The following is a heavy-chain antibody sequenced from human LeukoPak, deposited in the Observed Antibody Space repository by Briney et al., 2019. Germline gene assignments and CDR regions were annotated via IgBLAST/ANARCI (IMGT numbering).Heavy chain of an antibody. J-gene: IGHJ6*02. V-gene: IGHV4-34*01. D-gene: IGHD6-19*01. Sequence: PSETLPLTCAVYGGSFSGYYWSWIRQPPGKGLEWIGEINHSGSTNYNPSLKSRVTISVDTSKNQFSLKLSSVTAADTAVYYCATLRILYSSGWSGRGYYYYGMDVWGQGTTVTVSS. CDR3: ATLRILYSSGWSGRGYYYYGMDV. CDR1: GGSFSGYY. CDR2: INHSGST.